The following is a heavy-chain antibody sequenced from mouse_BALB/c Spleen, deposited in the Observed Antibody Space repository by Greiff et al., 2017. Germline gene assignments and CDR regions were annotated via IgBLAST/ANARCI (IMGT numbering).Heavy chain of an antibody. CDR2: ISYDGSN. J-gene: IGHJ4*01. CDR1: GYSITSGYY. CDR3: ARAYDYEDYYAMDY. Sequence: EVKLVESGPGLVKPSQSLSLTCSVTGYSITSGYYWNWIRQFPGNKLEWMGYISYDGSNNYNPSLKNRISITRDTSKNQFFLKLNSVTTEDTATYYCARAYDYEDYYAMDYWGQGTSVTVSS. V-gene: IGHV3-6*02. D-gene: IGHD2-4*01.